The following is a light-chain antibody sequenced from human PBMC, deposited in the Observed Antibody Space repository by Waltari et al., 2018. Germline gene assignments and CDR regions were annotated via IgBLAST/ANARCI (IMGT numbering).Light chain of an antibody. CDR3: SSYTSSGVV. J-gene: IGLJ2*01. V-gene: IGLV2-14*01. CDR1: GRDVGGYDY. CDR2: DVY. Sequence: QSALTQPASVSGSPGQAIIIPCTGTGRDVGGYDYVSWYQQYPGKAPRLIIYDVYTRPSGVSNRFSGSKSDNTASLTISGLQAEDESVYYCSSYTSSGVVFGGGTKLTVL.